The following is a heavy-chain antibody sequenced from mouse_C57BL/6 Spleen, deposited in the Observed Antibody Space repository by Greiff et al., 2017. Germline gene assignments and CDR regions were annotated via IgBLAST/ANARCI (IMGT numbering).Heavy chain of an antibody. CDR3: ARTTARDLYCAMDY. D-gene: IGHD1-2*01. J-gene: IGHJ4*01. CDR1: GYTFTSYG. V-gene: IGHV1-81*01. CDR2: IYPRSGNT. Sequence: VQLQQSGAELARPGASVKLSCKASGYTFTSYGISWVKQRTGKGLEWIGNIYPRSGNTYYNEKFKGKATLTADKSSSTAYMELRSLTSEASAVYFCARTTARDLYCAMDYWGQGTSVTVSS.